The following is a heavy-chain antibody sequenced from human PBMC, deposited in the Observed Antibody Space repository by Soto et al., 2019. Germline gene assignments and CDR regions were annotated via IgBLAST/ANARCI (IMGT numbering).Heavy chain of an antibody. J-gene: IGHJ4*02. CDR1: GGSFSDYS. V-gene: IGHV4-34*01. D-gene: IGHD2-15*01. Sequence: PSETLSLTCAVYGGSFSDYSWTWIRQPPGKGLEWIGEINHSGSTYYNPSLKSRVTISVDTSKNQFSLKLSSVTAADTAVYYCARHTPAISISDHWGQGTLVTVSS. CDR3: ARHTPAISISDH. CDR2: INHSGST.